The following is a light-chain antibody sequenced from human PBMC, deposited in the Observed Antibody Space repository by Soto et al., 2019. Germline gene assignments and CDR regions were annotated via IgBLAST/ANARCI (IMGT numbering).Light chain of an antibody. CDR3: QQYENWIT. J-gene: IGKJ5*01. CDR2: GAS. Sequence: VMTQSPATLSVSPGERATLSCRASQSVSNNLAWYQQKPGQAPRLLIYGASTRATGIPARFSGSGSGTEFTLTISSLQSEDFAFYYCQQYENWITFGQGTRLEIK. V-gene: IGKV3-15*01. CDR1: QSVSNN.